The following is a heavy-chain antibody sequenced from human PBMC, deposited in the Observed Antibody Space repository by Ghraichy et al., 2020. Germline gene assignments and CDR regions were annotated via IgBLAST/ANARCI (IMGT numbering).Heavy chain of an antibody. CDR2: IYNSGTT. CDR1: GDSVSSGFYY. D-gene: IGHD1-1*01. V-gene: IGHV4-61*03. J-gene: IGHJ6*02. CDR3: SSRGSILAPGRWNDRISDYYYGKDV. Sequence: SETLSLTCTVSGDSVSSGFYYWSWIRQSPRKGLEWIGYIYNSGTTNYNPSLKSRVTISVDTSKNHFSLTLRSVTAADTAVYYCSSRGSILAPGRWNDRISDYYYGKDVWGHGTTVTVSS.